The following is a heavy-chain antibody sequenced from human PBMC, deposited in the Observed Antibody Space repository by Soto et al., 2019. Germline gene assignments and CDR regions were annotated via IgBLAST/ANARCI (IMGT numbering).Heavy chain of an antibody. Sequence: SETLSLTCAVYGGSFSGYSWSWIRQPPGKGLEWIGEINHSGSTNYNPSLKSRVTISVDTSKNQFSLKLNSVTAADTAVYYCARGLNEMATITPWGQGTLVTVSS. J-gene: IGHJ5*02. CDR1: GGSFSGYS. D-gene: IGHD5-12*01. CDR3: ARGLNEMATITP. V-gene: IGHV4-34*01. CDR2: INHSGST.